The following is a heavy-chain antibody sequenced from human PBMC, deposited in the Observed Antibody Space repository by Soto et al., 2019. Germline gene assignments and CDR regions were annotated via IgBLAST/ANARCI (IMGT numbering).Heavy chain of an antibody. J-gene: IGHJ3*02. V-gene: IGHV4-59*01. CDR3: ARSVWANDAFDI. CDR2: IHYSGST. D-gene: IGHD3-16*01. Sequence: PSETLSLTCTVSGGSISSYYWSWIRQPPGKGLEWIGYIHYSGSTNYNPSLKSRVTISVDTSKNQFSLKLSSVTAADTAVYYCARSVWANDAFDIWGQGTMVTVSS. CDR1: GGSISSYY.